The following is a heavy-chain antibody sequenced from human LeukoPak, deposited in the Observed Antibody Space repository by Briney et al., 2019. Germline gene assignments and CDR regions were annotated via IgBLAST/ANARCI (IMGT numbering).Heavy chain of an antibody. D-gene: IGHD1-7*01. CDR3: MRGATDTTRWFDP. CDR2: ISRASESI. CDR1: GFTFNAYS. J-gene: IGHJ5*02. V-gene: IGHV3-21*01. Sequence: GGSLRLSCAASGFTFNAYSMGWVRQAPGKGLEWVSIISRASESIFYADSVKGRFTISRDNAKNSLYLQMNGLRAEDTAAYYCMRGATDTTRWFDPWGQGTLVTVSA.